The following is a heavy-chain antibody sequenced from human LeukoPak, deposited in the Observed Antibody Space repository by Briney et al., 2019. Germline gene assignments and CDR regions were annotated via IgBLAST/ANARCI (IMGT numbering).Heavy chain of an antibody. CDR2: VYYSGST. D-gene: IGHD6-6*01. CDR1: GGSISAYY. Sequence: SETLSLTCTVSGGSISAYYWSWIRQPPGKGLEWIGYVYYSGSTSYNPSLKSRVTISVDTSKNQFSLKVSSVTAADTALYYCARGHLVFAYWGQGTLVTVSS. J-gene: IGHJ4*02. V-gene: IGHV4-59*01. CDR3: ARGHLVFAY.